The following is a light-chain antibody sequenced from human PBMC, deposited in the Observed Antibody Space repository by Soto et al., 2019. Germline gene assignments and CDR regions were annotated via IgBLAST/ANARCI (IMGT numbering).Light chain of an antibody. V-gene: IGLV2-14*03. CDR2: DVS. Sequence: QSVLTQPASGSGAPGQSITISCSGASSDVGRHNAVSWYQQHPGKVPQLMIYDVSIRPSGISDRLSASKSGNMASLTISGLQAEDEADYYCSSYRVGGSYVFGTGTKVTVL. CDR3: SSYRVGGSYV. CDR1: SSDVGRHNA. J-gene: IGLJ1*01.